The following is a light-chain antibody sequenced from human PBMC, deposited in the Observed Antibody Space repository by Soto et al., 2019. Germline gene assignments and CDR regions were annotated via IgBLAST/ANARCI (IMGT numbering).Light chain of an antibody. CDR2: KAS. Sequence: DIQMTQSPSTLSASVGDRVTITCRASQSISSWLAWYQQKPGKAPKLLINKASSLESGVPSRFSGSGSGTEFTLTISSLQPHDFATYYCQHFNSYPWTFGQGTKVEIK. CDR1: QSISSW. J-gene: IGKJ1*01. CDR3: QHFNSYPWT. V-gene: IGKV1-5*03.